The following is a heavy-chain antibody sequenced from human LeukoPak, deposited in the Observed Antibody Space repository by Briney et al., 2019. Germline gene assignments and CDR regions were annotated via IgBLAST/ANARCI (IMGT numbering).Heavy chain of an antibody. Sequence: SETPSLTCTVSGGSISSYYWSWIRQPPGKGLEWIGYIYYSGSTNYNPSLKSRVTISVDTSKNQFSLKLSSVTAADTAVYYCARSRGRYYFDYWGQGTLVTVSS. CDR1: GGSISSYY. V-gene: IGHV4-59*01. CDR3: ARSRGRYYFDY. CDR2: IYYSGST. J-gene: IGHJ4*02. D-gene: IGHD5-12*01.